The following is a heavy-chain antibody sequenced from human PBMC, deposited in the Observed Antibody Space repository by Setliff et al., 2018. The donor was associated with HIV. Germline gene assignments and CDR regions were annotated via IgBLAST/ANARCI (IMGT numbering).Heavy chain of an antibody. Sequence: SETLSLTCTVSGGSISSSSYYWGWIRQPPGKGLEWIGSIYYSGSTYYNPSLRSRVTITSDKSKNQLSLTLNSVTAADTAVYYCARQRAGEIEELPGALPLRGVFDLWGQGTMVTVSS. CDR3: ARQRAGEIEELPGALPLRGVFDL. J-gene: IGHJ3*01. CDR1: GGSISSSSYY. D-gene: IGHD1-7*01. V-gene: IGHV4-39*01. CDR2: IYYSGST.